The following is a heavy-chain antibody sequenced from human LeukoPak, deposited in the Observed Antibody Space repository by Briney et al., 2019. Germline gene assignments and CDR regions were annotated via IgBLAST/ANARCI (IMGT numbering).Heavy chain of an antibody. Sequence: GGSLRLSCEASGFIFSSYVMGWVRQAPGKGLEWVSSISVGGGDTFTADSVKGRFTITRENSKNTLYLQMMGLRVEDTAIYYCAKLNLGEMAYFDSWGQGVLVTVSS. D-gene: IGHD2-21*01. J-gene: IGHJ4*02. CDR2: ISVGGGDT. CDR3: AKLNLGEMAYFDS. V-gene: IGHV3-23*01. CDR1: GFIFSSYV.